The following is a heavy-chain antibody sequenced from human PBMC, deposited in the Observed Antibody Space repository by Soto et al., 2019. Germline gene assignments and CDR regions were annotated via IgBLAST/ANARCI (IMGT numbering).Heavy chain of an antibody. D-gene: IGHD1-26*01. CDR3: AYRFLSVVGDY. J-gene: IGHJ4*02. Sequence: QITLKESGPPLVKPTQTLTLTCTFSGFSFSTNGVGVAWIRQPPGGALEWLALIYWDDDKKYNPSLRSRLSITRDTSKNQVLFTMSNMDPVDTATYYCAYRFLSVVGDYWGPGTRVTVSS. CDR2: IYWDDDK. CDR1: GFSFSTNGVG. V-gene: IGHV2-5*02.